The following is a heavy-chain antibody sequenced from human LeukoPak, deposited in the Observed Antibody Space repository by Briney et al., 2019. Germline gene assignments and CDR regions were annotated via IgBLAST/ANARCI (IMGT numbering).Heavy chain of an antibody. Sequence: GGSQRLSCAASGFTFSSCGMHWVREAPGKGLEWVAFIRYDINTKSYAESVRGRFTISIDNSNNTLYLEMNSLRPEDTAVYYCVKEASWSGYYITYYFDNWGQGTLVAV. D-gene: IGHD3-3*01. CDR2: IRYDINTK. V-gene: IGHV3-30*02. J-gene: IGHJ4*02. CDR3: VKEASWSGYYITYYFDN. CDR1: GFTFSSCG.